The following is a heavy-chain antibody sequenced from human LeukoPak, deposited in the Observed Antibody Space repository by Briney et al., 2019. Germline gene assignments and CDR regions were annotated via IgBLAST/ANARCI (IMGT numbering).Heavy chain of an antibody. CDR3: ARRGSVGNYGMYV. Sequence: GASLLISCQGSGYIFTSYWISWVRQMPGKGLEWMGRIDPSDSYTNYSPSFQGHVTISADKSISTAYLQWSSLKASDTAMYYFARRGSVGNYGMYVRGKVTTVTVSS. V-gene: IGHV5-10-1*01. CDR2: IDPSDSYT. D-gene: IGHD1-26*01. CDR1: GYIFTSYW. J-gene: IGHJ6*04.